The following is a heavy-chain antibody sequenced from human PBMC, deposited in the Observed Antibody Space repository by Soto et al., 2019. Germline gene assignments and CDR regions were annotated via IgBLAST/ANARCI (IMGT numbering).Heavy chain of an antibody. Sequence: VQLVESGGGVVQPGRSLRLSCAASGFTFSSYGMHWVRQAPGKGLEWVSLISFDGSNKYHADSVKGRFTISRDNSKNTLYLQMNSLRAEDTAVYYCAKEFGEFYYYYGMDVWGQGTTVTVSS. D-gene: IGHD3-10*01. CDR2: ISFDGSNK. CDR1: GFTFSSYG. J-gene: IGHJ6*02. V-gene: IGHV3-30*18. CDR3: AKEFGEFYYYYGMDV.